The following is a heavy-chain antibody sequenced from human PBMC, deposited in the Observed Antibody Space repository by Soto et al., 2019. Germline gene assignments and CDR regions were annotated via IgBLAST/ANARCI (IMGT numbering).Heavy chain of an antibody. CDR2: INHSGST. D-gene: IGHD3-22*01. Sequence: PSETLSLTCAVYGGSFSGYYWSWIRQPPGRGLEWIGEINHSGSTNYNPSLKSRVTISVDTSKNQFSLKLSSVTAADTAVYYCARVPYYYDSSGYYYGYGMDVWGQGTTVTVSS. J-gene: IGHJ6*02. CDR3: ARVPYYYDSSGYYYGYGMDV. V-gene: IGHV4-34*01. CDR1: GGSFSGYY.